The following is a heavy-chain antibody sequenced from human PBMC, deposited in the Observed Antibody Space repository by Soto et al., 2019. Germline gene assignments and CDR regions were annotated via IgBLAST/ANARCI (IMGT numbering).Heavy chain of an antibody. CDR2: INQDGSQR. V-gene: IGHV3-7*01. J-gene: IGHJ5*02. CDR1: GFTFTTWW. CDR3: SRSLNA. Sequence: GGSLRLSCAASGFTFTTWWMDWARQTPGKGLEWVANINQDGSQRNYVDSAKGRFTISRDNAKNSVYLQMTSLTAEDSALYYCSRSLNAWGQGTLVTVSS.